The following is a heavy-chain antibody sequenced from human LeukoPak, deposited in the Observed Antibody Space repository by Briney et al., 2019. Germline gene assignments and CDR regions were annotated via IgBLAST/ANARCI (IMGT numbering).Heavy chain of an antibody. CDR3: TKRDFWSGYFDY. J-gene: IGHJ4*02. CDR1: GFTFTSYA. V-gene: IGHV3-23*01. CDR2: ISSSGGST. Sequence: GGSLRLSCAASGFTFTSYAMSWVRQAPGKGLEWVSAISSSGGSTYYADSVKDRFTISRDNSKNTLYLQVNSLRVEDTAVYYCTKRDFWSGYFDYWGQGTLVTVSS. D-gene: IGHD3-3*01.